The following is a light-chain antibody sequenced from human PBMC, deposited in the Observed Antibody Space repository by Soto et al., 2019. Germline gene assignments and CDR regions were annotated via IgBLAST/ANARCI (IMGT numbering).Light chain of an antibody. Sequence: DIQMTQSPSSLSASVGDRVTLTCRASQTISNYLVWYQQKPGTAPSLLIYAASSLPSGVPSRFSGSGSGTEFTLTIRSLQPEDYATYYCQQSHISPYTFGQGTKLEIK. V-gene: IGKV1-39*01. CDR2: AAS. CDR1: QTISNY. CDR3: QQSHISPYT. J-gene: IGKJ2*01.